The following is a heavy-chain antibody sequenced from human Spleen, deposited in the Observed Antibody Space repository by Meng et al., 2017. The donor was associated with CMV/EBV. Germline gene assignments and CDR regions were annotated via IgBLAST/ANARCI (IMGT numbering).Heavy chain of an antibody. Sequence: SETLSLTCTVSGYSITSGYYWGWIRQPPGKGLEWIGSMYSFGRTYYNPSLKSRVTISVDTSKNQLSLKLNSATAANSAVYYCARDSTEALDIWGQGTMVTVSS. CDR3: ARDSTEALDI. CDR2: MYSFGRT. J-gene: IGHJ3*02. V-gene: IGHV4-38-2*02. CDR1: GYSITSGYY.